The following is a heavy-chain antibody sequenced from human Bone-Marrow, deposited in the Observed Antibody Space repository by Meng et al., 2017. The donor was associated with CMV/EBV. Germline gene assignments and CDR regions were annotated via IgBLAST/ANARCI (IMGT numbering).Heavy chain of an antibody. CDR3: ASSRYSSSSWFDY. J-gene: IGHJ4*02. D-gene: IGHD6-6*01. CDR1: GGSFSGYY. Sequence: SETLSLTCAVYGGSFSGYYWSWIRQPPGKGLEWIGEINHSGSTNYNPSLKSRVTISVDTSKNQFSLKLSSVTAADTAVYYCASSRYSSSSWFDYWGQGTPVTVSS. V-gene: IGHV4-34*01. CDR2: INHSGST.